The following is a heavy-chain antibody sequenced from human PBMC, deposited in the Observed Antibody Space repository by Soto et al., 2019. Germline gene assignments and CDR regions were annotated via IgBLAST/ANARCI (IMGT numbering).Heavy chain of an antibody. Sequence: ASVKVSCKASGYTFSSYYMHWVRQAPGQGLEWVGLINPGTGATTYAQKFQGRATMTSDTSTSTVYMELRSLTSEDTAVYYCARDQIEAADTYAIDIWGQGTMVTVS. CDR1: GYTFSSYY. J-gene: IGHJ3*02. CDR2: INPGTGAT. V-gene: IGHV1-46*01. D-gene: IGHD6-25*01. CDR3: ARDQIEAADTYAIDI.